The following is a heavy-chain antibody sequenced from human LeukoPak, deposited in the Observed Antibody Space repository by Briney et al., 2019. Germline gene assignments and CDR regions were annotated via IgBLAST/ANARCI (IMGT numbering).Heavy chain of an antibody. Sequence: SETLSLTCTVSGGAISSSSYYCGWVRPPPGGGLEWVGGIYFSGSTYYNPSLKSRVTLSVDTSKNKFSLKLSSVTAADTAVYYCARLKRAPRVITPPSPWGQGTLVTVSS. CDR3: ARLKRAPRVITPPSP. J-gene: IGHJ5*02. D-gene: IGHD3-16*01. CDR2: IYFSGST. CDR1: GGAISSSSYY. V-gene: IGHV4-39*01.